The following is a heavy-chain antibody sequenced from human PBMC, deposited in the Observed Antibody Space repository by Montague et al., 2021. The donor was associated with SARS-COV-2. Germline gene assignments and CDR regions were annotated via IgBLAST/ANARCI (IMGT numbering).Heavy chain of an antibody. Sequence: SETLSLTCTVSGGSISSSTYYWGWIRQPPGKGLEWIGSIYYSGSTYYNPSLKSRVTISVDTSKNQFSLKLSSVTAADTAVYYCARHGWGWLRLLRPFDYCGQGTLVTVSS. CDR2: IYYSGST. D-gene: IGHD5-12*01. V-gene: IGHV4-39*01. CDR3: ARHGWGWLRLLRPFDY. J-gene: IGHJ4*02. CDR1: GGSISSSTYY.